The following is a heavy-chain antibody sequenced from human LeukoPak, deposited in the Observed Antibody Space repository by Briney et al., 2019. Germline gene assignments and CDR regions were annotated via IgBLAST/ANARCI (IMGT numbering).Heavy chain of an antibody. J-gene: IGHJ6*03. CDR3: AYYSYYYMDV. CDR1: GFTFSAYE. Sequence: GRSLRLSCAASGFTFSAYEMNWVRQAPGKGLEWVSSISDSGGNTYYADSVKGRFTISRDNSKNTLYLQMNSLRAEDTAVYYCAYYSYYYMDVWGKGTTVTVSS. CDR2: ISDSGGNT. D-gene: IGHD3-10*01. V-gene: IGHV3-23*01.